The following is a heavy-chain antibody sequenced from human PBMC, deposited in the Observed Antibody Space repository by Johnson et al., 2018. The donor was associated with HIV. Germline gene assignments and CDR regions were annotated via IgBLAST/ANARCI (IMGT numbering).Heavy chain of an antibody. D-gene: IGHD4-23*01. J-gene: IGHJ3*02. CDR2: INTDGSAT. CDR3: AKVGATVITPRGEAFDI. CDR1: GFTFSSYW. Sequence: VQLVESGGGVVQPGRSLRLSCAASGFTFSSYWMHWVRQAPGKGLVWVSRINTDGSATTYADSVKGRFTISRDNAKNTLYLQMNSLRAEDTAVYYCAKVGATVITPRGEAFDIWGQGTMVTVSS. V-gene: IGHV3-74*02.